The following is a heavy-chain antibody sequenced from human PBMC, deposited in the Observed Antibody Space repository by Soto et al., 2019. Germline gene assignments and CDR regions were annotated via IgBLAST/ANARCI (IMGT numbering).Heavy chain of an antibody. V-gene: IGHV2-70*01. CDR1: GFSLSTSGMC. D-gene: IGHD3-22*01. Sequence: FGPTLVNPTQTLTLTCTFSGFSLSTSGMCVSWIRQPPGKALEWLALIDWDDDKYYSTSLKTRLTISKDTSKNQVVLTMTNMDPVDTATYYCARYYYDNSDYYPPFDYWGQGTLVTVSS. CDR3: ARYYYDNSDYYPPFDY. CDR2: IDWDDDK. J-gene: IGHJ4*02.